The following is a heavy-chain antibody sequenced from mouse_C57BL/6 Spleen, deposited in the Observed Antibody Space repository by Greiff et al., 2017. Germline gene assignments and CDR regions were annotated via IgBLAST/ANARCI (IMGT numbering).Heavy chain of an antibody. V-gene: IGHV5-17*01. CDR3: ARQGLLLRYAMDY. J-gene: IGHJ4*01. CDR1: GFTFSDYG. Sequence: EVQVVESGGGLVKPGGSLKLSCAASGFTFSDYGMHWVRQAPEKGLEWVAYISSGSSTIYYADTVKGRFTISRDNAKNTLFLQMTSLRSEDTAMYYCARQGLLLRYAMDYWGQGTSVTVSS. D-gene: IGHD1-1*01. CDR2: ISSGSSTI.